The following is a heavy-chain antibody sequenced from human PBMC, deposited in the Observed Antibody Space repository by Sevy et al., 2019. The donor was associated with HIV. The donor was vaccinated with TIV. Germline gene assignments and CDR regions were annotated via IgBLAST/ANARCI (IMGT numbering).Heavy chain of an antibody. J-gene: IGHJ5*02. V-gene: IGHV4-61*01. Sequence: SETLSLTCTVSGGSVSSGSYYWSWIRQPPGKGLEWIGYIYYSGSTNYNPSLKSRVTISVDTSKNQFSLKLSSVTAADTAVYYCARALLQYCSGGGCYSGGHWFDPWGQGTLVTVSS. CDR2: IYYSGST. D-gene: IGHD2-15*01. CDR1: GGSVSSGSYY. CDR3: ARALLQYCSGGGCYSGGHWFDP.